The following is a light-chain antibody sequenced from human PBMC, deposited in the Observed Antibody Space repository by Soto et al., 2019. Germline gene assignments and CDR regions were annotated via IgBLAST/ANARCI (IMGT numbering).Light chain of an antibody. CDR1: QSVSSSY. CDR3: QQYGSSPWT. V-gene: IGKV3-20*01. CDR2: GAS. J-gene: IGKJ1*01. Sequence: EIVLTQSPGTLSLSPGERATLSCRASQSVSSSYLAWYQQKPGQAPRLLIYGASSRATCIPDRFSGSGSGTDFTLTISRLEPEDVAVYYCQQYGSSPWTFGQGTKVEIK.